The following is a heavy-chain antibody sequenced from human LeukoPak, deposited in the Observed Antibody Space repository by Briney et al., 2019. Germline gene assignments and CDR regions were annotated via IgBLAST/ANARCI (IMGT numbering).Heavy chain of an antibody. Sequence: PGGSLRLSCAASGFTFSDHYMDWVRQAPGEGLEWVGRSRNKANSYTTSYAASVTGRFTISRDDSKNSLYLQMNSLKTEDTAVYYCARVYTAFDYWGQGTLVTVSS. CDR3: ARVYTAFDY. CDR2: SRNKANSYTT. CDR1: GFTFSDHY. V-gene: IGHV3-72*01. D-gene: IGHD3-16*01. J-gene: IGHJ4*02.